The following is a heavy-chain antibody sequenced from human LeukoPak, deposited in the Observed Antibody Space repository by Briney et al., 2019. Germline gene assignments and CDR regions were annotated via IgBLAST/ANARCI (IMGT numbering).Heavy chain of an antibody. D-gene: IGHD2-2*01. CDR2: IGSSGAYI. Sequence: GGSLRLSCAASGFTFSDYTMNWVRQAPGKGLEWVSSIGSSGAYIYYADSVKGRFTISRDNAKNSLYLQMNGLRGDDTAVYYCARHAQGCSSTSCYGDLDSWGQGTLVTVSS. J-gene: IGHJ4*02. V-gene: IGHV3-21*06. CDR3: ARHAQGCSSTSCYGDLDS. CDR1: GFTFSDYT.